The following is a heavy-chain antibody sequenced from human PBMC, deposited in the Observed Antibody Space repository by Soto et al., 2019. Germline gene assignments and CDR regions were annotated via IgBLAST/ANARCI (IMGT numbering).Heavy chain of an antibody. CDR1: GASITYGAYS. J-gene: IGHJ4*02. V-gene: IGHV4-30-2*01. CDR2: INHLETT. CDR3: ARGGGCDSFDY. D-gene: IGHD1-26*01. Sequence: QLQLHMSGSGLVKPSQTLSLTCTVSGASITYGAYSWSWIRQTPGKGLEWIGYINHLETTFYNPSFESRITLSIDRTKNQFSLNLKSMSAADRAVYFCARGGGCDSFDYWGQGILVTVSS.